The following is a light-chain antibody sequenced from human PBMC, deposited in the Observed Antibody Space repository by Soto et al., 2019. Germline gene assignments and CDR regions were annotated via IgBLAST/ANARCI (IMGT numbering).Light chain of an antibody. V-gene: IGLV2-23*02. CDR1: SSNVGSYKL. CDR2: EVN. Sequence: QSVLTQPASVSGSPGQSITISCTGTSSNVGSYKLVSWYQQHPGKAPKLMIFEVNKRPSGVSNRFSGSKSGNTASLTISGLKVEDEADYYCCSSGGSPTYVFGTGTKLTDL. CDR3: CSSGGSPTYV. J-gene: IGLJ1*01.